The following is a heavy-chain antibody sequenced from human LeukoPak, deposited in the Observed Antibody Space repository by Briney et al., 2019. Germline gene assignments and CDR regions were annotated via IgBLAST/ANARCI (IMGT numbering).Heavy chain of an antibody. CDR1: GGSISSGGYS. J-gene: IGHJ5*02. CDR3: ARGIAGDLYYDFWSGYAWFDP. CDR2: IYHSGST. Sequence: SETLSLTCAVSGGSISSGGYSWSWIRQPPGKGLEWIGYIYHSGSTYYNPSLKSRVTISVDRSKNQFSLELSSVTAADTAVYYCARGIAGDLYYDFWSGYAWFDPWGQGTMVTVSS. D-gene: IGHD3-3*01. V-gene: IGHV4-30-2*01.